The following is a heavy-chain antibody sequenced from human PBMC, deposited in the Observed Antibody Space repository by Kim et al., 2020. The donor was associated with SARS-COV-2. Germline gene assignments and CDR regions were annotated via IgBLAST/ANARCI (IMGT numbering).Heavy chain of an antibody. V-gene: IGHV3-30*18. J-gene: IGHJ6*02. CDR2: ISYDGSNK. Sequence: GGSLRLSCAASGFTFSSYGMHWVRQAPGKGLEWVAVISYDGSNKYYADSVKGRFTISRDNSKNTLYLQMNSLRAEDTAVYYCAKDMDTAIRYYYYYGMDVWGQGTTVTVS. D-gene: IGHD5-18*01. CDR3: AKDMDTAIRYYYYYGMDV. CDR1: GFTFSSYG.